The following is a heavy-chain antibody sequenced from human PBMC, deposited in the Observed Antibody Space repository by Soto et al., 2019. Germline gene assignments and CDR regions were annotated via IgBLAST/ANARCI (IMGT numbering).Heavy chain of an antibody. J-gene: IGHJ4*02. V-gene: IGHV3-72*01. CDR1: GFTFSDHY. CDR2: SRNKANSYST. CDR3: ARFSGSYTRGPDY. Sequence: EAQLVESGGGLVQPGGSLRLSCAASGFTFSDHYMDWFRQAPGKGLEWVGRSRNKANSYSTEDAASVKGRYTISRDESKISVYLQMNSLTTEDTSVYYCARFSGSYTRGPDYCAQGTLVTVSS. D-gene: IGHD1-26*01.